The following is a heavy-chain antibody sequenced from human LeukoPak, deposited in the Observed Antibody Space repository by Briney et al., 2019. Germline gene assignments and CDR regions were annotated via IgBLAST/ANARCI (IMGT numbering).Heavy chain of an antibody. Sequence: SETLSLTCTVSGGSISSSPYYWGWIRQPPGKGLEWIGSIYYSGTAHYNPSLESRVTISVHTSKKQFSLKLASVTAADTAIYYCAKGAGGFSYYNWFDPWGQGTLVTVSS. CDR1: GGSISSSPYY. V-gene: IGHV4-39*07. J-gene: IGHJ5*02. CDR2: IYYSGTA. CDR3: AKGAGGFSYYNWFDP. D-gene: IGHD5-18*01.